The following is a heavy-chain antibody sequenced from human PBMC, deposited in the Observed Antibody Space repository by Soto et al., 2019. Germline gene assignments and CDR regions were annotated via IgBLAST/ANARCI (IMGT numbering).Heavy chain of an antibody. V-gene: IGHV3-7*01. CDR2: INQDGSVK. CDR3: VRFTLSDTSDKGY. CDR1: GFTFRTYW. Sequence: GGSLRLSCAASGFTFRTYWMNWVRQAPGKGLEWVAKINQDGSVKYYVDSVRGRFTISRDNAKNSLLLQMNSLRAEDTALYYCVRFTLSDTSDKGYWGQGTLVTVSS. D-gene: IGHD3-22*01. J-gene: IGHJ4*02.